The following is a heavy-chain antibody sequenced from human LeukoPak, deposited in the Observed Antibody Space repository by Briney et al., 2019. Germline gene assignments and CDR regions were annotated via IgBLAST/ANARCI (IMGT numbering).Heavy chain of an antibody. D-gene: IGHD3-22*01. J-gene: IGHJ1*01. CDR3: ARVDFYYDSSGYVGEYFQH. Sequence: KPGGSLRLSCAASGFTFNNYYMSWIRQAPGKGLEWVSYISSSATNIQYADSVKGRFTISRDNAKNSLFLQMNSLRAEDTAVYYCARVDFYYDSSGYVGEYFQHWSQGILVTVSS. V-gene: IGHV3-11*01. CDR2: ISSSATNI. CDR1: GFTFNNYY.